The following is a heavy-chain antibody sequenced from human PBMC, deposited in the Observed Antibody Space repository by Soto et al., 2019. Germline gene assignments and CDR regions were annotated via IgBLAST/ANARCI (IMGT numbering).Heavy chain of an antibody. CDR2: ISAYNGNT. V-gene: IGHV1-18*04. CDR3: ARGMVAAAIRDDAFDI. J-gene: IGHJ3*02. D-gene: IGHD2-15*01. Sequence: ASGKFSCQASGYTFTSYGIRWWRQAPGQGLEWMGWISAYNGNTNYAQKLQGRVTMTTDASTSTAYMELRSLRSDDTAVYYCARGMVAAAIRDDAFDIWGQGTRVT. CDR1: GYTFTSYG.